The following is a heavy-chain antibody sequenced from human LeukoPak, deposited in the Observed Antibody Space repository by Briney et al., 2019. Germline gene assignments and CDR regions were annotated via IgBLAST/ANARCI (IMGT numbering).Heavy chain of an antibody. CDR1: GYTLTSYG. CDR2: ISAYNGNT. CDR3: ARSYGDYYFDY. D-gene: IGHD4-17*01. V-gene: IGHV1-18*01. J-gene: IGHJ4*02. Sequence: ASFKLSCKASGYTLTSYGIIWVRQDPGQGLEWMGWISAYNGNTNYAQKLQGRVTMTTDTSTSTAYMELRSLRSDDTAVYYCARSYGDYYFDYWGQGTLVTVSS.